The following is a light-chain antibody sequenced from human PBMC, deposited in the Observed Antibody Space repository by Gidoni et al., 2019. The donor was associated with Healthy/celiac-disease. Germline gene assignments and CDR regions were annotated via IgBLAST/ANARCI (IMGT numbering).Light chain of an antibody. CDR2: GAS. V-gene: IGKV3-15*01. Sequence: EIVMTHSPATLSVSPGERATLSCRASQSVSSNLAWYQQKPGQAPRLLIYGASTRATGIPARFSGSGSGTEFTLTISSLQSEDFAVYYCQQYNNWPGTFXXXTKVEIK. CDR3: QQYNNWPGT. J-gene: IGKJ1*01. CDR1: QSVSSN.